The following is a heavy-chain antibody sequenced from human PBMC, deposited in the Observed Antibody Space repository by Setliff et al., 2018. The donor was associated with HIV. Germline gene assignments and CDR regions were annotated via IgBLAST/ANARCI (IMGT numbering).Heavy chain of an antibody. V-gene: IGHV4-39*01. J-gene: IGHJ4*02. CDR1: GGSISSTTSY. D-gene: IGHD1-7*01. CDR3: ARKGNWNYPYDY. CDR2: FYYSGST. Sequence: SETLSLTCVVSGGSISSTTSYWGWIRQPPGKGLEYIGSFYYSGSTYYNPSLKSRVTISVDTSKNQISLKLSSVTAADTAVYYCARKGNWNYPYDYWGQGTLVTVSS.